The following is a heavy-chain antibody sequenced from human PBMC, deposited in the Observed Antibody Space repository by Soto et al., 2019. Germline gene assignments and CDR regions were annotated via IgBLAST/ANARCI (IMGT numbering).Heavy chain of an antibody. CDR2: VYTSGST. J-gene: IGHJ4*02. V-gene: IGHV4-4*08. CDR1: DDSIGPYY. CDR3: AREVVGNTWPGIFDS. Sequence: QEQLRESGPGLVKPSETLSLTCSISDDSIGPYYWTWIRQTPRKELQWIGYVYTSGSTKYNSSLKSRVTISLDASNSQFSLTMSSVTAADTGLYYCAREVVGNTWPGIFDSWGRGTLVVVSS.